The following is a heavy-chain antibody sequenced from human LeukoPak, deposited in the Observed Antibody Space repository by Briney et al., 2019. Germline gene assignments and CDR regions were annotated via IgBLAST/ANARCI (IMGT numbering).Heavy chain of an antibody. CDR1: GFTFSSYW. CDR3: ARGHCSGGSCYYYYYYYMDA. CDR2: INSDGSST. J-gene: IGHJ6*03. Sequence: PGGSLRLSCAASGFTFSSYWMHWVRHAPGKGLVWVSRINSDGSSTSYADSVKGRFTISRDNAKNTLYLQMNSLRAEDTAVYYCARGHCSGGSCYYYYYYYMDAWGKGTTVTVSS. D-gene: IGHD2-15*01. V-gene: IGHV3-74*01.